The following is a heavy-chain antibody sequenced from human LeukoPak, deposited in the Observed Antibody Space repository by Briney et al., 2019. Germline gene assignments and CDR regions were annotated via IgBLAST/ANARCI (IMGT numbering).Heavy chain of an antibody. CDR3: ARVSTVVAVDC. J-gene: IGHJ4*02. V-gene: IGHV4-30-4*07. CDR1: GGSISSGGYS. Sequence: SETLSLTCAVSGGSISSGGYSWSWIRQPPGKGLEWIGYIYYSGSTYYNPSLKSRVTISIDTSKNQFSLKLSSVTAADTAVYYCARVSTVVAVDCWGQGTLVTVSS. CDR2: IYYSGST. D-gene: IGHD2-15*01.